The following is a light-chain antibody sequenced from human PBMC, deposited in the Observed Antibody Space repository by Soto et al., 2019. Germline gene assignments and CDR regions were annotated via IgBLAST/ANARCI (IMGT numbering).Light chain of an antibody. CDR2: GAS. J-gene: IGKJ1*01. CDR3: QQYNNWPPWT. V-gene: IGKV3-15*01. CDR1: QSVNSN. Sequence: EIVMTQSPATLSVSPGERATLSCRASQSVNSNLAWYQQKPGQAPRLLIYGASTRATGIPARFSGSGSGTEFTLTISSVQSKDFAVYYCQQYNNWPPWTFGQGTKVEIK.